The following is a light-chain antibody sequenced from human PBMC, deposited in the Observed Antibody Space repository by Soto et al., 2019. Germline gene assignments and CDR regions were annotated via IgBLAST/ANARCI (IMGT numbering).Light chain of an antibody. J-gene: IGLJ1*01. V-gene: IGLV2-14*01. Sequence: QSVLTQPASVSGSPGQSITISCTGTSSAVGAYNYVSWYQQRPGKAPKLIIYEVSDRPSGVSNRFSVSKSGNTASLTISGLQAEDEADYYCSSYTVGSTLYVFGTGTKLTVL. CDR3: SSYTVGSTLYV. CDR2: EVS. CDR1: SSAVGAYNY.